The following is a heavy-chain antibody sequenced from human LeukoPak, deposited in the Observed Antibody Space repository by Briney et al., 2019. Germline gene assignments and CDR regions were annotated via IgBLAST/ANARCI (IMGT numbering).Heavy chain of an antibody. Sequence: SETLSLTCTVSGGSISSSSYYWGWIRQPPGKGLEWIGSIYYSGSTYYNSSLKSRVTISVDTSKNQFSLKLSSVTAADTAVYYCARLWFGDPNWFDPWGQGTLVTVSS. D-gene: IGHD3-10*01. CDR2: IYYSGST. J-gene: IGHJ5*02. CDR1: GGSISSSSYY. V-gene: IGHV4-39*07. CDR3: ARLWFGDPNWFDP.